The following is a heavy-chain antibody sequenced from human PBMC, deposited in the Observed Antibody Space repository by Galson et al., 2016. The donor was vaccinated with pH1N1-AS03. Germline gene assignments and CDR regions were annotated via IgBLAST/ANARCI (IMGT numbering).Heavy chain of an antibody. CDR2: IYGGGDT. D-gene: IGHD3-16*01. V-gene: IGHV3-53*01. CDR1: GFTFKSYW. J-gene: IGHJ4*02. Sequence: SLRLSCAASGFTFKSYWMSWVRQAPGKGLEWVSVIYGGGDTFYADSVRGRFIISRDNSKNTVYLQMYSLRVEDTAVYYCAREPWGSTQGEYWGQGTLVTVSS. CDR3: AREPWGSTQGEY.